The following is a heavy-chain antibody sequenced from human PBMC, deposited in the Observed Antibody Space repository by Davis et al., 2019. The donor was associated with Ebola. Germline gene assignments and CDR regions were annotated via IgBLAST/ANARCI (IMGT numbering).Heavy chain of an antibody. CDR2: IWDDGSNK. CDR1: GFTLSGYD. J-gene: IGHJ4*02. V-gene: IGHV3-33*01. CDR3: TRHGSY. Sequence: PGGSLRLSCAASGFTLSGYDMNWVRQAPGKGLQWVAVIWDDGSNKYYADSVKGRFTISRDNSRNAMYLQMNSLKIEDTAVYYCTRHGSYWGQGTLVTVSS.